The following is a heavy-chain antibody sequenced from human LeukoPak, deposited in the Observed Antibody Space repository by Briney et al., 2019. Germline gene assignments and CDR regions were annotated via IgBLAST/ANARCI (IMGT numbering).Heavy chain of an antibody. Sequence: KPGGSLRLSCAASGFTFSSYSMNWVRQSPGTGLEWVSSISSSSSYIYYADSVKGRFTISRDNAMNSLYLQMNSLRAEDTAVYYCARVTMRDGYFDYWGQGTLVTVSS. J-gene: IGHJ4*02. CDR3: ARVTMRDGYFDY. D-gene: IGHD5-24*01. CDR2: ISSSSSYI. V-gene: IGHV3-21*04. CDR1: GFTFSSYS.